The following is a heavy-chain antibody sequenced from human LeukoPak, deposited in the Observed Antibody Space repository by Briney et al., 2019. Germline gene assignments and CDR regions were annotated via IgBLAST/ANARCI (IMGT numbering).Heavy chain of an antibody. V-gene: IGHV3-21*04. D-gene: IGHD4-23*01. CDR1: GFIFSGYS. J-gene: IGHJ6*03. Sequence: GGSLRLSCVASGFIFSGYSMNWVRQAPGKGLEWVSSISSSSTYIYYADSLKGRFTISRDNAKNSLYLHMNSLRAEDTAVYYCARGIMTTVVTPPYYYMDVWGKGTTVTISS. CDR3: ARGIMTTVVTPPYYYMDV. CDR2: ISSSSTYI.